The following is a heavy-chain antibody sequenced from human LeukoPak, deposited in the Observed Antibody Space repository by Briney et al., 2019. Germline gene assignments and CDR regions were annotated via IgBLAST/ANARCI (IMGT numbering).Heavy chain of an antibody. CDR2: ISAGGSTL. D-gene: IGHD1-26*01. CDR1: GFTFSSHE. CDR3: AGGPQYGGSFAY. V-gene: IGHV3-48*03. Sequence: GGSLRLSCAVSGFTFSSHEMAWVRQAPGKGLEWLSYISAGGSTLRYADSVKGRFTISRDDAKSSVYLQSSSLRVEDTAFYYCAGGPQYGGSFAYWGQGALVTVSS. J-gene: IGHJ4*02.